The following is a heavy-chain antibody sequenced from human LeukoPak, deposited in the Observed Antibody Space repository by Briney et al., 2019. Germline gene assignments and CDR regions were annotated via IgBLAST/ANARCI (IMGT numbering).Heavy chain of an antibody. J-gene: IGHJ4*02. V-gene: IGHV5-51*01. CDR1: GYTFSTNW. Sequence: GESLKISCKASGYTFSTNWIGWVGQMPGKGLEWMGIIYPSDSETRYSPPFQGQVTISADKSISTTYLQWSSLKASDTAMYYCARPSNSGYDYWGQGALVTVSS. D-gene: IGHD5-12*01. CDR2: IYPSDSET. CDR3: ARPSNSGYDY.